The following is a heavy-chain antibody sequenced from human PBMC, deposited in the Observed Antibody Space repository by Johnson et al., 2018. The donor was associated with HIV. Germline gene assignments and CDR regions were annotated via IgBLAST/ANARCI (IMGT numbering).Heavy chain of an antibody. V-gene: IGHV3-23*04. CDR3: ARDTGGEYYNFWSGYGRGRDAFDI. Sequence: MQLVESGGGLVQPGGSLRLSCAASGFTFSSYAMSWVRQAPGKGLEWVSALSGSGGSTHYADSVKGRFTISRDPSKNTLYLQMNSLRAEDTAVYDCARDTGGEYYNFWSGYGRGRDAFDIWGQGTMVTVSS. CDR2: LSGSGGST. J-gene: IGHJ3*02. CDR1: GFTFSSYA. D-gene: IGHD3-3*01.